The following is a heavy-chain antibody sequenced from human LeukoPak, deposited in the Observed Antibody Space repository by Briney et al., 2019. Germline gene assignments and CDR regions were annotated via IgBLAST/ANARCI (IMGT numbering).Heavy chain of an antibody. D-gene: IGHD6-6*01. Sequence: GASVKVSCKASGYTFTSYDINWVRQATGQGLEWMGWMNPNSGNTGYAQKFQGRVTMTRNTSISTAYMELSSLRSEDTAVYYCARALRGRIVARRSHYYYYMDVWGKGTTVTVSS. CDR3: ARALRGRIVARRSHYYYYMDV. CDR1: GYTFTSYD. J-gene: IGHJ6*03. V-gene: IGHV1-8*01. CDR2: MNPNSGNT.